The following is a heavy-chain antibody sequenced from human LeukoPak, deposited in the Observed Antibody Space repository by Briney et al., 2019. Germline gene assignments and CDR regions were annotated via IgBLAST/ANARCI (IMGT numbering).Heavy chain of an antibody. CDR1: GFTFSSYA. J-gene: IGHJ6*02. V-gene: IGHV3-23*01. D-gene: IGHD2-15*01. Sequence: SGGSLRLSCAASGFTFSSYAMSWVRQAPGKGLEWVSAISGSGGSTYYADSVKGRFTISRDNSKNTLYLQMNSLRAEDTAVYYCAKVYIVLYYGMDVWGQGTTVTVSS. CDR2: ISGSGGST. CDR3: AKVYIVLYYGMDV.